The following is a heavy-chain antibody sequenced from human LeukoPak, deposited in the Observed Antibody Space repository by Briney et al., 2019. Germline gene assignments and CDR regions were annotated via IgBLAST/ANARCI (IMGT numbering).Heavy chain of an antibody. V-gene: IGHV1-46*01. CDR3: VRVQDGCNSSWLDP. CDR2: INPSSGST. Sequence: ASVKVSCKASGYTFTSYYIHWVRQAPGQGLERMGIINPSSGSTNYAQKFQGRVTMTRDMSTSTVYMELSSLRSEDTAVYYCVRVQDGCNSSWLDPWGQGTLVTVSS. J-gene: IGHJ5*02. D-gene: IGHD5-24*01. CDR1: GYTFTSYY.